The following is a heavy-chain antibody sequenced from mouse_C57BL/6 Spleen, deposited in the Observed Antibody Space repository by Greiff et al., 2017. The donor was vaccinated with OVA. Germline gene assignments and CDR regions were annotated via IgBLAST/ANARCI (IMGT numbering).Heavy chain of an antibody. V-gene: IGHV1-53*01. D-gene: IGHD4-1*01. CDR3: ARGRLTGTFYFDY. J-gene: IGHJ2*01. Sequence: QVQLQQPGTDLVKPGASVKLSCTASGFTFTSYCMHWVKQRPGHGLEWIGNINPSNGGTNYDAKFKSKATLTVDKSSSTAYMQLSSLTSEDSAVYYCARGRLTGTFYFDYWGKGTTLTVSS. CDR2: INPSNGGT. CDR1: GFTFTSYC.